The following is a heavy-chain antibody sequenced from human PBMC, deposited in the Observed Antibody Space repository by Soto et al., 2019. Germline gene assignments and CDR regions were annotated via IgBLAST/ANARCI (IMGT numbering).Heavy chain of an antibody. CDR1: GGTFSSYA. D-gene: IGHD2-8*01. J-gene: IGHJ6*02. CDR3: TTKGDTRYCTNGVCEPSYGMDV. V-gene: IGHV1-69*13. Sequence: GASVKVSCKASGGTFSSYAISWVGPAPGQGLEWMGGIIPIFGTANYAQKVQGRVTITADESTSTAYMGLSSLRSEDTAVYYCTTKGDTRYCTNGVCEPSYGMDVWGQGTTVTVSS. CDR2: IIPIFGTA.